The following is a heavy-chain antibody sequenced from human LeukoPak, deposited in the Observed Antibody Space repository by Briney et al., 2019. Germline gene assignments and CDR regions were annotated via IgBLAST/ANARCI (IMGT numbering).Heavy chain of an antibody. V-gene: IGHV1-2*02. CDR3: ARDLEYLYPGGAFDI. CDR2: ISPNSGGT. Sequence: ASVKVSCKASGYTFNGYYMHWVRQAPGQGLEWMGWISPNSGGTNYAQKFQGRVTMTRDTSISTAYMELSRLRSDNTAVYYCARDLEYLYPGGAFDIWGQGTMVTVS. J-gene: IGHJ3*02. CDR1: GYTFNGYY. D-gene: IGHD3-16*01.